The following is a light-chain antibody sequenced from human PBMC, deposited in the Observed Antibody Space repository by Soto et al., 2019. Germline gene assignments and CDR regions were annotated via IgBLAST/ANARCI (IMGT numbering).Light chain of an antibody. J-gene: IGLJ1*01. CDR3: CSYAGSNTDV. CDR2: GVS. V-gene: IGLV2-8*01. Sequence: QSALTQPPSASGSPGQSVTISCSGSSSDVGGYNYVSWYQQHPGKAPKLMIYGVSERPSGVPDRFSGSKSGNTASLTVSGLQAEDEADYYCCSYAGSNTDVFGTGTKLTVL. CDR1: SSDVGGYNY.